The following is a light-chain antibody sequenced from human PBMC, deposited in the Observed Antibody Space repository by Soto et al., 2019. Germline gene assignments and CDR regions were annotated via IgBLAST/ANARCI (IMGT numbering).Light chain of an antibody. CDR2: TNN. Sequence: QSALTHPPAASWTPGQMVTISCSGSRSNIGSYPENWYQQLPGTAPKLLINTNNQRPSPSGVPHRFSGSKSGTSASLAISGLQSEDDADYYCAAWDDSLNAYVFGTGTKVTVL. V-gene: IGLV1-44*01. CDR3: AAWDDSLNAYV. J-gene: IGLJ1*01. CDR1: RSNIGSYP.